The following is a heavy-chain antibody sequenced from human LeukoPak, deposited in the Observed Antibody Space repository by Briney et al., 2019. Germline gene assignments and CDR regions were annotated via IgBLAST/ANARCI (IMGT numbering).Heavy chain of an antibody. CDR3: ARDRYGYYFDY. Sequence: PGRSLRLSCAASGFPFSSYGMHWVRQAPGKGLEWVAVIWYDGSNKYYADSVEGRFTISRDNSKNTLYLQMNSLRAEDTAVYYCARDRYGYYFDYWGQGTLVTVSS. CDR2: IWYDGSNK. D-gene: IGHD3-16*02. CDR1: GFPFSSYG. V-gene: IGHV3-33*01. J-gene: IGHJ4*02.